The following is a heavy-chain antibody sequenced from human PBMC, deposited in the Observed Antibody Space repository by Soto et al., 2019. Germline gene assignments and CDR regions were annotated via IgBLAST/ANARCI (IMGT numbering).Heavy chain of an antibody. CDR1: GYTFTSYD. D-gene: IGHD2-15*01. J-gene: IGHJ5*02. V-gene: IGHV1-8*01. CDR3: ARRYCSGGSCYRWFDP. Sequence: ASVKVSCKASGYTFTSYDINWVRQATGQGLEWMGWMNPNSGNTGYAQKFQGRVTMTRNTSISTAYMELSSLRSEDTAVYYCARRYCSGGSCYRWFDPWGQGTLVTVSS. CDR2: MNPNSGNT.